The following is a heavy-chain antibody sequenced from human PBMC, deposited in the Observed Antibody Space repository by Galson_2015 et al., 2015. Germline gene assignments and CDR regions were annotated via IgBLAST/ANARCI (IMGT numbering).Heavy chain of an antibody. CDR3: ASDRYPSGDAFDI. D-gene: IGHD1-14*01. V-gene: IGHV1-69*02. CDR1: GGTFSSYT. J-gene: IGHJ3*02. Sequence: SVKVSCKASGGTFSSYTISWVRQAPGQGLEWMGRIIPILGIANYAQKFQGRVTITADKSTSTAYMELSSLRSEDTAVYYCASDRYPSGDAFDIWGQGTMVTVSS. CDR2: IIPILGIA.